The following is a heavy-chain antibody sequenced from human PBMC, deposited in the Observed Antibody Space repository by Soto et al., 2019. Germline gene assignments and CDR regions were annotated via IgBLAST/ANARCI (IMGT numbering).Heavy chain of an antibody. Sequence: GGSLRLSCAASGFTFSSYWMSWVRQAPGKGLEWVANIKQDGSEKYYVDSVKGRFTISRDNAKNSLYLQMNSLRAEDTAVYYCARIVYYDILTGYYEFLDYWGQGTLVTVSS. J-gene: IGHJ4*02. CDR3: ARIVYYDILTGYYEFLDY. D-gene: IGHD3-9*01. V-gene: IGHV3-7*05. CDR2: IKQDGSEK. CDR1: GFTFSSYW.